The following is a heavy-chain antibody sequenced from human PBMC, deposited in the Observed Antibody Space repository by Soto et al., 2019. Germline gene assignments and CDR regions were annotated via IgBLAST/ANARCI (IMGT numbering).Heavy chain of an antibody. CDR1: GFTFSSYA. Sequence: LRLSCAASGFTFSSYAMSWVRQAPGKGLEWVSAISGSGGSTYYADSVKGRFTISRDNSKNTLYLQMNSLRAEDTAVYYCAKDIVLMVYAIFDYWGQGTLVTVSS. V-gene: IGHV3-23*01. D-gene: IGHD2-8*01. CDR3: AKDIVLMVYAIFDY. J-gene: IGHJ4*02. CDR2: ISGSGGST.